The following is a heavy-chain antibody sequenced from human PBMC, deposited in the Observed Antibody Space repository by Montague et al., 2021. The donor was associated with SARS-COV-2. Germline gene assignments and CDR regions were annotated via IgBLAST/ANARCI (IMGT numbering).Heavy chain of an antibody. CDR2: ISYNGRNK. V-gene: IGHV3-30*04. Sequence: SLRLSCAASGFTFSSYALHWVRQAPGKGPEWVAVISYNGRNKQYGDSVKGRSTISRDNSKNTLYLEVNNLRSDDTAVYYCAKASWIQLWFRTPYFDYWGQGTLVTVSS. D-gene: IGHD5-18*01. CDR1: GFTFSSYA. CDR3: AKASWIQLWFRTPYFDY. J-gene: IGHJ4*02.